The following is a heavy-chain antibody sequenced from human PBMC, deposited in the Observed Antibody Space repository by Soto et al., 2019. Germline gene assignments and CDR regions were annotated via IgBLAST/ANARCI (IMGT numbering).Heavy chain of an antibody. D-gene: IGHD3-22*01. J-gene: IGHJ4*02. Sequence: QVQLQQWGTGLLKPSETLSLTCAVYGGSFSGYYWSWIRQTPGKGLEWIGEINHSGDTKYNPSLKSRVTISVETSKNQFSLSLSSMTAADTAVYYCARAQYYFDSRGYHYWGQGTVVTVSS. CDR2: INHSGDT. V-gene: IGHV4-34*01. CDR1: GGSFSGYY. CDR3: ARAQYYFDSRGYHY.